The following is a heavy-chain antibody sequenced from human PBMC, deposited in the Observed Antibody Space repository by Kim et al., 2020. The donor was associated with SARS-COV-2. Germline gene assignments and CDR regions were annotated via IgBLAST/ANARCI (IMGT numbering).Heavy chain of an antibody. J-gene: IGHJ4*02. CDR3: ARGSAMVRGVITPFDY. V-gene: IGHV1-69*04. Sequence: KVQGRVTIPADKSPSTAYMELSSLRSEDTAVYYCARGSAMVRGVITPFDYWGQGTLVTVSS. D-gene: IGHD3-10*01.